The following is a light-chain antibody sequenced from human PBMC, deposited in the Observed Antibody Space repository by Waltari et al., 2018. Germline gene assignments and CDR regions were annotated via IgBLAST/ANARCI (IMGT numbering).Light chain of an antibody. CDR3: SAWDDSLNGHVI. J-gene: IGLJ2*01. CDR1: WSNIGTNV. V-gene: IGLV1-44*01. CDR2: SNK. Sequence: QSLLTQPPSASGTPGQTVTISCSGSWSNIGTNVVSWYQQLPGTAPKLLIHSNKPAPSGVPDRFSCSKSGTSASLAISGLQSADEADYYCSAWDDSLNGHVIFGGGTKLTVL.